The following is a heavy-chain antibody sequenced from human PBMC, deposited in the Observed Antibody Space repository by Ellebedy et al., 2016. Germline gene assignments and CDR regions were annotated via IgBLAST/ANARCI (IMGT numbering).Heavy chain of an antibody. V-gene: IGHV3-30-3*02. Sequence: GGSLRLXXAASGFTFSSYAMHWVRQAPGKGLEWVAVISYDGSNKYYADSVKGRFTISRDNSKNTLYLQMNSLRAEDTAVYYCAKMDLGADCGGDCYGDAFDIWGQGTMVTVSS. D-gene: IGHD2-21*02. CDR3: AKMDLGADCGGDCYGDAFDI. CDR2: ISYDGSNK. J-gene: IGHJ3*02. CDR1: GFTFSSYA.